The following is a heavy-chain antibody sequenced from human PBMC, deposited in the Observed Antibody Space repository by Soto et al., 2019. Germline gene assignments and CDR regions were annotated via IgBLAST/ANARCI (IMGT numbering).Heavy chain of an antibody. J-gene: IGHJ6*02. Sequence: QVQLQASGPGLVKPSGTLSVTCAVSGGYISSSTWWNWVRQPPGKGLEWIGEIYHSGSTNYNPSRRSRGSIPLDKTKKQFSRRVESVTAADTAEYYCARAWPSVDSYGSGVMDVWGQGTTVTVS. CDR3: ARAWPSVDSYGSGVMDV. D-gene: IGHD5-18*01. V-gene: IGHV4-4*02. CDR1: GGYISSSTW. CDR2: IYHSGST.